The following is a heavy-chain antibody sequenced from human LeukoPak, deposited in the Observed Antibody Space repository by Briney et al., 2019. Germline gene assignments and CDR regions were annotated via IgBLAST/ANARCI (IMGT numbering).Heavy chain of an antibody. J-gene: IGHJ4*02. CDR3: AREADYSNSPGY. V-gene: IGHV1-2*02. D-gene: IGHD4-11*01. Sequence: GASVKVSCKASGYTFTGYYMHWVRQAPGQGLEWMGWINPNSGGTNYAQKFQGRVTMTRDTSISTACMELSRLRSDDTAVYYCAREADYSNSPGYWGQGTLVTVSS. CDR2: INPNSGGT. CDR1: GYTFTGYY.